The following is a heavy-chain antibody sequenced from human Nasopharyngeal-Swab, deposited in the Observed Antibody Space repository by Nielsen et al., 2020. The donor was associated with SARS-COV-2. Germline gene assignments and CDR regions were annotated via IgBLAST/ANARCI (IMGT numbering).Heavy chain of an antibody. Sequence: GESLKISCVASGFTFDDYGLHWVRQVPGKGLEWVSLISWDGVNTYYADSVKGRFTISRDNSRKSLFLQMNSLKTEDTALYFCAKGVHYMSYFHTPPSDHWGQGTPVTVSS. D-gene: IGHD3-10*01. V-gene: IGHV3-43*01. CDR3: AKGVHYMSYFHTPPSDH. CDR2: ISWDGVNT. J-gene: IGHJ4*02. CDR1: GFTFDDYG.